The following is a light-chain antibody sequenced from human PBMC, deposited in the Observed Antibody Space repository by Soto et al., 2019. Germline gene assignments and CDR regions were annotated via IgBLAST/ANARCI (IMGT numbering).Light chain of an antibody. CDR3: QQYYSPWT. CDR1: QSVLYNSNNKNY. Sequence: DIVMTQSPDSLAVSLGERATINCKSSQSVLYNSNNKNYLAWYQQKPVQPPKLLIYWASTRESGVPDRFSGSGSGTDFTLPISSLQAEDVAVYYCQQYYSPWTFVQGTKVEIK. J-gene: IGKJ1*01. CDR2: WAS. V-gene: IGKV4-1*01.